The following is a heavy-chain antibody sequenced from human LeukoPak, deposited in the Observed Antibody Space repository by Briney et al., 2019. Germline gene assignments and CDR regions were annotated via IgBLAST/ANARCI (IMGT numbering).Heavy chain of an antibody. V-gene: IGHV4-61*02. Sequence: PSQTLSLTCTVSGGSISSGSYYWSWIRQPAGKGLEWIGRIYTSGSTNYNPSLKSRVTISVDTSKNQFSLKLNSVTAADTAVYYCARVSRGYYGSGTYYPEKTDYWGQGILVTVSS. D-gene: IGHD3-10*01. CDR3: ARVSRGYYGSGTYYPEKTDY. CDR1: GGSISSGSYY. CDR2: IYTSGST. J-gene: IGHJ4*02.